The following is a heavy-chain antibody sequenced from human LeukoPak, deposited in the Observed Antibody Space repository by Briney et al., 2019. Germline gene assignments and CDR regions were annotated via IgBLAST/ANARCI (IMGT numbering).Heavy chain of an antibody. J-gene: IGHJ6*03. D-gene: IGHD3-16*02. V-gene: IGHV3-21*01. CDR2: ISTSSNYI. Sequence: GGSLRLSCAASGFTFSSHIMNWVRQAPGTGLEWVASISTSSNYIYVADSMKGRFTISRDNAKNSVFLQMDSLRVDDTAVYYCTRDPFRRYNDYYMDVWGKGTAVTVS. CDR1: GFTFSSHI. CDR3: TRDPFRRYNDYYMDV.